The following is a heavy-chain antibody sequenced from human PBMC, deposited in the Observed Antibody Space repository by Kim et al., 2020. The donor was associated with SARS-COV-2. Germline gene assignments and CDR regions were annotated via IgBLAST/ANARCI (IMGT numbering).Heavy chain of an antibody. CDR3: ARHVSMWWWDY. CDR2: IYYSGST. D-gene: IGHD2-21*01. J-gene: IGHJ4*02. CDR1: GGSISSSSYY. Sequence: SETLSLTCTVSGGSISSSSYYWGWIRQPPGKGLEWIGSIYYSGSTYYNPSLKSRVTISVDTSKNQFSLKLSSVTAADTAVYYCARHVSMWWWDYWGQGTLVTVSS. V-gene: IGHV4-39*01.